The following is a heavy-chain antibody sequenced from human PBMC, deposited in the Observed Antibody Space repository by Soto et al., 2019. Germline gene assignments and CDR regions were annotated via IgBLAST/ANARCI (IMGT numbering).Heavy chain of an antibody. D-gene: IGHD3-16*02. Sequence: GGSLRLSCAASGFTFSSYSMNWVRQAPGKGLEWVSYISSSTIYYADSVKGRFTISRDNAKNSLYLQMNSLRDEDTAVYYCARSMITFGGVIADPLYYYGMDVWGQGTTVTVSS. CDR1: GFTFSSYS. CDR3: ARSMITFGGVIADPLYYYGMDV. J-gene: IGHJ6*02. V-gene: IGHV3-48*02. CDR2: ISSSTI.